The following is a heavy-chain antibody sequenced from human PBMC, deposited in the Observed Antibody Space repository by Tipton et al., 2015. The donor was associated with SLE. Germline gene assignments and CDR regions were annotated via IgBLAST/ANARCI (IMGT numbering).Heavy chain of an antibody. J-gene: IGHJ4*02. D-gene: IGHD3-16*02. CDR2: INHSGST. V-gene: IGHV4-34*01. CDR1: GGSFSGYY. CDR3: ARTQYTFGGVIARFDY. Sequence: TLSLTCAVYGGSFSGYYWSWIRQPPGKGLEWIGEINHSGSTNYNPSLKSRVTISVDTSKNQFSLKLSSVTAADTAVYYCARTQYTFGGVIARFDYWGQGTLFTVSS.